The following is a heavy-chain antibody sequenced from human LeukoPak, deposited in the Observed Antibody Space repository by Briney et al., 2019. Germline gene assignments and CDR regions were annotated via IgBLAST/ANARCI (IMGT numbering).Heavy chain of an antibody. CDR3: ARASCSSTSCSRGYYYYGMDV. CDR1: GFTFSSYA. CDR2: ISYDGSNK. D-gene: IGHD2-2*01. J-gene: IGHJ6*02. V-gene: IGHV3-30-3*01. Sequence: GGSLRLSCAASGFTFSSYAMPWVRQAPGKGLEWVAVISYDGSNKYYADSVKGRFTISRDNSKNTLYLQMNSLRAEDTAVYYCARASCSSTSCSRGYYYYGMDVWGQGTTVTVSS.